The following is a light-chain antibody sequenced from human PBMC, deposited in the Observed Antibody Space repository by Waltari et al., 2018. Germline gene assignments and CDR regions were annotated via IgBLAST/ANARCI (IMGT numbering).Light chain of an antibody. CDR2: YDS. V-gene: IGLV3-21*04. Sequence: SYVLTQPPSVSVAPGEPARITCGGDHIGSYSVHWYQQKPRQAPVLVIFYDSDRPSGIPARFSGSNSGNTATLTITSVEAGDEARYYCQVWHPDIDPGVFGTGTEVTVL. CDR3: QVWHPDIDPGV. J-gene: IGLJ1*01. CDR1: HIGSYS.